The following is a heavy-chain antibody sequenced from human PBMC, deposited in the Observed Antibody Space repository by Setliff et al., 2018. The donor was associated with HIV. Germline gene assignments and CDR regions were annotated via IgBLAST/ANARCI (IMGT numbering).Heavy chain of an antibody. Sequence: QPGGSLRLSCAASGFSVSRTYINWVRQPPGKGLEWVSVIYSGGTPDYAAFVKGRFTISRDISKNTIYLQMNSLRPEDTAVYYCASYHSVGVADTDFWAQGTLVTVSS. CDR3: ASYHSVGVADTDF. V-gene: IGHV3-66*02. CDR1: GFSVSRTY. J-gene: IGHJ4*02. CDR2: IYSGGTP. D-gene: IGHD6-19*01.